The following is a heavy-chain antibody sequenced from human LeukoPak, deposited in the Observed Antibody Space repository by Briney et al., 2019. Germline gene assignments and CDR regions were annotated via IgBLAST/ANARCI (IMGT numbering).Heavy chain of an antibody. CDR3: AREGAGHYDILTGYYYFDY. V-gene: IGHV1-69*01. CDR2: IIPIFGTA. J-gene: IGHJ4*02. CDR1: GGTFSSYA. Sequence: GSSVKVSCKASGGTFSSYAISGVRQAPGQGLEWMGGIIPIFGTANYAQKFQGRVTLTADESTSTAYMELSSLRSEDTAVYYCAREGAGHYDILTGYYYFDYWGQGTLVTVSS. D-gene: IGHD3-9*01.